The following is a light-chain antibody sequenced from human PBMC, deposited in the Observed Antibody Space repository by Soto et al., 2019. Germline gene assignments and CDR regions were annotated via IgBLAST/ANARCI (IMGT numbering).Light chain of an antibody. V-gene: IGKV3-20*01. J-gene: IGKJ2*01. CDR3: QQYGTSPYT. Sequence: ETVLTQSPGTLSLSPGERATLSCRASQSVSSSYLAWYQQKLGQAPRLLIYAASSRATGIPDRFSGSGSGTDFTLTISRLEPEDVAVYYCQQYGTSPYTFGQGTKLEIK. CDR1: QSVSSSY. CDR2: AAS.